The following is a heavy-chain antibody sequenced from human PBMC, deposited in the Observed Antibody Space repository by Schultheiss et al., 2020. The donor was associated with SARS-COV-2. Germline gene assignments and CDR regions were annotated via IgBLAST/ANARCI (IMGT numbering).Heavy chain of an antibody. Sequence: SETLSLTCTVSGGSISSYYWSWIRQPPGKGLEWIGYIYYSGSTYYNPSLKSRVTISVDTSKNQFSLKLSSVTAADTAVYYCARQTDTAMDFDYWGQGTLVTVSS. J-gene: IGHJ4*02. CDR2: IYYSGST. CDR3: ARQTDTAMDFDY. D-gene: IGHD5-18*01. CDR1: GGSISSYY. V-gene: IGHV4-59*08.